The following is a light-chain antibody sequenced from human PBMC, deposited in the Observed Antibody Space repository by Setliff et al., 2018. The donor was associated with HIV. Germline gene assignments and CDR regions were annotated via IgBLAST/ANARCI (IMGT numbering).Light chain of an antibody. CDR1: SSDGGGDNY. Sequence: QSALTQPASVSGSPGQSITISCTGTSSDGGGDNYVSWYQQHPGKAPKLMIYEVSNRPSGVSDRFSGSKSGNTASLTISGLQTEDEADYFCSSYTSSSPLYVFGTGTRSPS. J-gene: IGLJ1*01. CDR3: SSYTSSSPLYV. V-gene: IGLV2-14*01. CDR2: EVS.